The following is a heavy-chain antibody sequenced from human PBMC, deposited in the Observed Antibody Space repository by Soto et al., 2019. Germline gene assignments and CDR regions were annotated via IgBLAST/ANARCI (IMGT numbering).Heavy chain of an antibody. J-gene: IGHJ5*02. CDR1: GYSIRNGYY. CDR2: IYHSGST. D-gene: IGHD2-21*02. CDR3: ARVGPYCGGDCYSTPP. Sequence: PSETLSLTCTVSGYSIRNGYYWGWIRQPPGKGLEWIGTIYHSGSTYYNPSLKSRVTISVDASENHFSLKLSSVTAADTAVYYCARVGPYCGGDCYSTPPWGQGTLVTVSS. V-gene: IGHV4-38-2*02.